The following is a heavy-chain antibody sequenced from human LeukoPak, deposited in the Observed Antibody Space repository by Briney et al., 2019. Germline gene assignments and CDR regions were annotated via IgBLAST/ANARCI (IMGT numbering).Heavy chain of an antibody. Sequence: APVKVSCKVSGYTFTDYYMHWVQQAPGKGLEWMGLVDPEDGETIYAEKFQGRVTITADTSTDTAYMELSSLRSEDTAVYYCATVGPIVGAHYYYYYMDVWGKGTTVTVSS. J-gene: IGHJ6*03. V-gene: IGHV1-69-2*01. CDR3: ATVGPIVGAHYYYYYMDV. CDR2: VDPEDGET. CDR1: GYTFTDYY. D-gene: IGHD1-26*01.